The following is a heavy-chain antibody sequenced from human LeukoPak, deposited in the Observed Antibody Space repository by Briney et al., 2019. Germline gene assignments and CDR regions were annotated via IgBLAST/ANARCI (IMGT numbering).Heavy chain of an antibody. V-gene: IGHV3-30*04. CDR3: ATQRAPTYYDFWSGTYAFDI. Sequence: PGGSLRLSCAASGFTFSGSAMHWVRQAPGKGLEWVAVISYDGSNKYYADSVKGRFTISRDNAKNSLYLQMNSLRAEDTAVYYCATQRAPTYYDFWSGTYAFDIWGQGTMVTVSS. D-gene: IGHD3-3*01. J-gene: IGHJ3*02. CDR2: ISYDGSNK. CDR1: GFTFSGSA.